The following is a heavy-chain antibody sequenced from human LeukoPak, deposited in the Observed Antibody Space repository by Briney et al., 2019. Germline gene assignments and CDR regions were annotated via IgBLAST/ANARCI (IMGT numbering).Heavy chain of an antibody. CDR1: GYTFTGYY. CDR3: ARDQTWGYYMDV. Sequence: GASVTVSCKASGYTFTGYYMHWVRQAPGQGLEWMGWINPNSGGTNYAQKFQGRVTMTRDTSISTVYMELSRLRSDDTAVYYCARDQTWGYYMDVWGKGTTVTLSS. J-gene: IGHJ6*03. D-gene: IGHD1-26*01. V-gene: IGHV1-2*02. CDR2: INPNSGGT.